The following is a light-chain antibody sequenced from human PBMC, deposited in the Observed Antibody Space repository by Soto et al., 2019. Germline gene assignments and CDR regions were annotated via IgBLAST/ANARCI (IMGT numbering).Light chain of an antibody. CDR1: QTIGNW. J-gene: IGKJ1*01. CDR3: EQCHFYWT. Sequence: DIQMTQSPSTLPASVGDRVTITCRASQTIGNWLAWYQQKPGKVPKLLIYNVSTLESGVPSRFSGSGSGTEFTLSISSLQPDDLATYYCEQCHFYWTFGQGTKVEIK. V-gene: IGKV1-5*03. CDR2: NVS.